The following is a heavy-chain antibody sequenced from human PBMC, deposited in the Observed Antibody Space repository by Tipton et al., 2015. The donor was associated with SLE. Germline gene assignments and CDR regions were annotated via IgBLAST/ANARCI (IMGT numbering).Heavy chain of an antibody. CDR2: IYYSGST. V-gene: IGHV4-59*11. D-gene: IGHD3-10*01. J-gene: IGHJ4*02. CDR3: APFRVYGSGSYE. CDR1: GGSISSHY. Sequence: TLSLTCTVSGGSISSHYWSWIRQPPGKGLEWIGYIYYSGSTNYNPSLKSRVTISVDTSKNQFSLKLSSVTAADTAVYYCAPFRVYGSGSYEWGQGTLVTVSS.